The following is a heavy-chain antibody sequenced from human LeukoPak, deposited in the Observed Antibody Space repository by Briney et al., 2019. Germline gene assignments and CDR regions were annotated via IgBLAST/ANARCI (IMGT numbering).Heavy chain of an antibody. D-gene: IGHD3-16*01. V-gene: IGHV4-59*08. J-gene: IGHJ4*02. CDR1: GGSISSYY. CDR2: IYYSGST. Sequence: SETLSLTCTVSGGSISSYYWSWIRQPPGKGLEWIGYIYYSGSTNYNPSLKSRVTISVDTCKNQFSLKLSSVTAADTAVYYCARRSIYDYGIDYWGQGTLVTVSS. CDR3: ARRSIYDYGIDY.